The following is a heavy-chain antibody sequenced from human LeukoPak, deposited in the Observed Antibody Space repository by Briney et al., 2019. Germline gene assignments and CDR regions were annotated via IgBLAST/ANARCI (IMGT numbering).Heavy chain of an antibody. Sequence: PGGSLRLSCAASGFTFSSYGMHWVRQAPGKGLEWVAFIRYDGSNKYYADSVKGRFTSSRDNSKNTLYLQMNSLRAEDTAVYYCAKIGEYYYYYMDVWGKGTTVTISS. D-gene: IGHD2-21*01. J-gene: IGHJ6*03. CDR3: AKIGEYYYYYMDV. CDR1: GFTFSSYG. V-gene: IGHV3-30*02. CDR2: IRYDGSNK.